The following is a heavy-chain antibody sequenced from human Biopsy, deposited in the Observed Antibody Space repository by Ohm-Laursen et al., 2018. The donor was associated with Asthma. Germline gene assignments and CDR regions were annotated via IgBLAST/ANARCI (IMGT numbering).Heavy chain of an antibody. V-gene: IGHV1-69*13. CDR1: GDTFGRYV. CDR3: ARVDAIMISGDFYFYSGFDL. CDR2: INPNSGGT. J-gene: IGHJ6*02. Sequence: ALVKVSCKASGDTFGRYVISWVRQAPGQGLEWMGRINPNSGGTNYAQKFQGRVTITADESTSTAYMEMSSLRSEDTAVYYCARVDAIMISGDFYFYSGFDLWGQGTTVRVSS. D-gene: IGHD3-16*01.